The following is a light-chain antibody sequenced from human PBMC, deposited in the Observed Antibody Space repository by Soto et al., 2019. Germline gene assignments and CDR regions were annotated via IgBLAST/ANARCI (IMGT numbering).Light chain of an antibody. CDR1: QSVSSY. CDR3: QQRSNWPRNT. J-gene: IGKJ2*01. CDR2: DAS. V-gene: IGKV3-11*01. Sequence: EIVLTQSPATLSLSPGERATLSCRASQSVSSYLAWCQQKPGQAPRLLIYDASNRATGIPARFSGSGSGTDFTLTISSLEPEDFAVYYCQQRSNWPRNTFGPGTKLEIK.